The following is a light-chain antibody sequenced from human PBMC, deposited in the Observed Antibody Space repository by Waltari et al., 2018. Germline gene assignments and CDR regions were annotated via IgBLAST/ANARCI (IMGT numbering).Light chain of an antibody. V-gene: IGKV1-5*03. CDR2: KAS. Sequence: DIQMTQSPSTLSTSVGDRVTITCRASQSISSWLAWFPQKPGKAPKLLIYKASSLKSGVPSRFSGSGSGTEFTLTISSLQPDDFATYYCQQYNSYPSFGQGTKVEIK. CDR1: QSISSW. CDR3: QQYNSYPS. J-gene: IGKJ1*01.